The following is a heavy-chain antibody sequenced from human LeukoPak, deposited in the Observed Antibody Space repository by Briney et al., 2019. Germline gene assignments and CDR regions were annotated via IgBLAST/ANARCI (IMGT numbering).Heavy chain of an antibody. J-gene: IGHJ4*02. CDR1: GGSFSSYA. Sequence: ASVKVSCKASGGSFSSYAISWVRQAPGQGLEWMGEIIPIFGTANYAQKFQGRVTITADESTSTAYMELSSLRSEDTAVYYCARGNYDMGYFDYWGQGTLVTVSS. D-gene: IGHD3-9*01. CDR3: ARGNYDMGYFDY. V-gene: IGHV1-69*01. CDR2: IIPIFGTA.